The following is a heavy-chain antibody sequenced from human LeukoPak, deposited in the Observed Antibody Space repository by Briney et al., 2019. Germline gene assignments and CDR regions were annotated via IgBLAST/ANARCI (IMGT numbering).Heavy chain of an antibody. CDR2: IYYSGNT. D-gene: IGHD5-18*01. Sequence: SETLSLTCPVSGDSVSGISFYWSWLRQPPGKRLEWFGYIYYSGNTNYTPSLKSRITMSIDTSKNQFSLKLSSVTAADTAVYYCARVGYSYAFDPWGQGTLVTVSS. CDR1: GDSVSGISFY. J-gene: IGHJ5*02. V-gene: IGHV4-61*01. CDR3: ARVGYSYAFDP.